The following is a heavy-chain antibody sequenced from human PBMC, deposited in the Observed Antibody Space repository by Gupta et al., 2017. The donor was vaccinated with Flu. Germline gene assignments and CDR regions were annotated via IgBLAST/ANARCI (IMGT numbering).Heavy chain of an antibody. CDR2: IKQDGSEK. Sequence: EVQLVESGGGLVQPGGSLRLSCAASGFTFSSYWMGWVRQAPGKGLEWVANIKQDGSEKYYVDSVKGRFTISRDNAKNSLYLQMNSLRAEDTAVYYCARAKGGNTAMVNLLLWDYWGQGTLVTVSS. D-gene: IGHD5-18*01. V-gene: IGHV3-7*01. CDR1: GFTFSSYW. CDR3: ARAKGGNTAMVNLLLWDY. J-gene: IGHJ4*02.